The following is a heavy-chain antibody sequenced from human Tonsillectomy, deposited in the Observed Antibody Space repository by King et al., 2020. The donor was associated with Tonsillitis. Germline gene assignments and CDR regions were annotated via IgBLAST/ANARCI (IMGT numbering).Heavy chain of an antibody. Sequence: QLQESGSGLVKPSQTLSLTCAVSGGSISSGGYSWGWIRQPPGKGLEWIGYIYHSGSTYYNPSLKSRVTISVDRSKNQFSLKLSSVTAADTAVYYCARVMYYYDSSGYPVTAFDIWGQGTMVTVSS. CDR3: ARVMYYYDSSGYPVTAFDI. V-gene: IGHV4-30-2*01. J-gene: IGHJ3*02. CDR1: GGSISSGGYS. CDR2: IYHSGST. D-gene: IGHD3-22*01.